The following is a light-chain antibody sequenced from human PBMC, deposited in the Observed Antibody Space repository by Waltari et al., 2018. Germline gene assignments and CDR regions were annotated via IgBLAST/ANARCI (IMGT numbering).Light chain of an antibody. J-gene: IGKJ1*01. CDR3: QQYGGSPWT. V-gene: IGKV3-20*01. Sequence: IVLTQSPGTLSFSPGERATLSCRASQTVNSKYLVWYQQKPAQAPRLLIYDASTRATGIPDRCSGSGSGTGFTLTISRLEPEDFAVYYCQQYGGSPWTFGQGTKVESK. CDR1: QTVNSKY. CDR2: DAS.